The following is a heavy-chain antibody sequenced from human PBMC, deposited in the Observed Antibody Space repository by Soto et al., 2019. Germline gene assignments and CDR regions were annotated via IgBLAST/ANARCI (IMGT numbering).Heavy chain of an antibody. V-gene: IGHV1-2*02. CDR3: ARRKGDYYDSSGYHYYFDY. Sequence: ASVKFSCKASGYTFTDGYVHWMRQSPAQVLEWMGWINPNSGGTKSAQKFQGRVTMTRDTSISTAYMELSRLRSDDTAVYYCARRKGDYYDSSGYHYYFDYWGQGNLVTVSS. J-gene: IGHJ4*02. CDR2: INPNSGGT. CDR1: GYTFTDGY. D-gene: IGHD3-22*01.